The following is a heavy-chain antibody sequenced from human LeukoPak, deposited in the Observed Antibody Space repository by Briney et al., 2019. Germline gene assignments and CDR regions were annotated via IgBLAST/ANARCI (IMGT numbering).Heavy chain of an antibody. CDR2: ISAYSGDT. CDR3: ARGYGDPPGY. V-gene: IGHV1-18*01. J-gene: IGHJ4*02. CDR1: GYTFTSYG. Sequence: ASVKVSCKASGYTFTSYGISWVRQAPGQGLEWVGWISAYSGDTNYAQKFQGRVTMTADTSTSTAYMEMRSLRSDDTAVYYCARGYGDPPGYWGQGTLVTVSS. D-gene: IGHD4-17*01.